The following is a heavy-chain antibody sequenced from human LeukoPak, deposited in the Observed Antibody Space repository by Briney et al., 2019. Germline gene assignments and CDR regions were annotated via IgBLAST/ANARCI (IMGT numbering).Heavy chain of an antibody. D-gene: IGHD2-2*01. J-gene: IGHJ4*02. CDR3: AKALYIVVVPAAPFDY. CDR1: GFTFSSYA. V-gene: IGHV3-23*01. Sequence: GGSLRLSCAASGFTFSSYAMSWVRQAPGKGLEWVSAISGSGGSTYYADSVKGRFTISRDNSKNTLYLQMNSLRAEDTAVYYCAKALYIVVVPAAPFDYWCQGTLVTVSS. CDR2: ISGSGGST.